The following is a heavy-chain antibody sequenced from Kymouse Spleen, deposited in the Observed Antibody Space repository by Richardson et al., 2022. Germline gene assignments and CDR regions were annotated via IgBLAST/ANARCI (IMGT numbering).Heavy chain of an antibody. D-gene: IGHD6-13*01. V-gene: IGHV4-4*02. CDR1: GGSISSSNW. J-gene: IGHJ6*02. CDR3: ARDRSSSWYSLYYYYYGMDV. Sequence: QVQLQESGPGLVKPSGTLSLTCAVSGGSISSSNWWSWVRQPPGKGLEWIGEIYHSGSTNYNPSLKSRVTISVDKSKNQFSLKLSSVTAADTAVYYCARDRSSSWYSLYYYYYGMDVWGQGTTVTVSS. CDR2: IYHSGST.